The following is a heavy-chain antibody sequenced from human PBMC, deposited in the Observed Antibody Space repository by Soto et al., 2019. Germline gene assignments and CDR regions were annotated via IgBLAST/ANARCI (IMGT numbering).Heavy chain of an antibody. V-gene: IGHV4-39*01. CDR3: ARPLGTSGSYYY. D-gene: IGHD1-26*01. CDR1: GGSISSSTYY. J-gene: IGHJ4*02. Sequence: QLQLQESGPGLVKPSETLSLTCTVSGGSISSSTYYWGWIRQPPGKGLEWIGSIVYSGGTYYNPSLKSRVTFSVDTSKNQISLKLSSVTDADTAVYYCARPLGTSGSYYYWGQGTLVTVSS. CDR2: IVYSGGT.